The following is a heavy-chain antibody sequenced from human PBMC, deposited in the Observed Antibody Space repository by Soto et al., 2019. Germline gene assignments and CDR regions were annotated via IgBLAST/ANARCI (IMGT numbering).Heavy chain of an antibody. CDR2: ISAYNGNT. CDR3: ARDSPPVDH. J-gene: IGHJ4*02. Sequence: QVQLVQSGAEVKKPGASVKVSCKASGHTFSSYAISWVRQAPGQGLEWMGWISAYNGNTKYAQKLQGRVTMTTDTSTSTAYTELRSLRSDDTAVYYCARDSPPVDHWGQGTLVTVSS. CDR1: GHTFSSYA. V-gene: IGHV1-18*01.